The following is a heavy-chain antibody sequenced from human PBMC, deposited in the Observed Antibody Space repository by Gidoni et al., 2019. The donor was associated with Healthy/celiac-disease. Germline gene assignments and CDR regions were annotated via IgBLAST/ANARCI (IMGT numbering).Heavy chain of an antibody. Sequence: QVQLVQSGAEVKKPGSSVKVSCKASGGTFSSYAISWVRQAPGQGLEWMGGIIPIFGTANYAQKFQGRVTITADESTSTAYMELSSLRSEDTAVYYCARGEGYYYDSSGYRHYYYYGMDVWGQGTTVTVSS. CDR2: IIPIFGTA. CDR1: GGTFSSYA. J-gene: IGHJ6*02. CDR3: ARGEGYYYDSSGYRHYYYYGMDV. D-gene: IGHD3-22*01. V-gene: IGHV1-69*01.